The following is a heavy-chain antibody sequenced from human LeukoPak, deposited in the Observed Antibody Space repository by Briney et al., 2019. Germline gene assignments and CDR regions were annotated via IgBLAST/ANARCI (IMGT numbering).Heavy chain of an antibody. Sequence: SETLSLTCTVSGGSISSYNYYWSWIRQPAGKGLEWIGRIYTSGSTNYNPSLKSRVTMSVDTSKNQFSLKLSSVTAADTAVYYCARAAKGSFDPWGQGTLVTVSS. CDR2: IYTSGST. CDR3: ARAAKGSFDP. V-gene: IGHV4-61*02. J-gene: IGHJ5*02. CDR1: GGSISSYNYY.